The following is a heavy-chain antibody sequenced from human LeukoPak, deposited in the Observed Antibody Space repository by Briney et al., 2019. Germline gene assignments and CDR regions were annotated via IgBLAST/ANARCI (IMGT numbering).Heavy chain of an antibody. D-gene: IGHD2-21*02. CDR1: GFSFSTYG. Sequence: GGSLRLSCAASGFSFSTYGMNWVRQAPGKGLEWVSYISSSGSTIYYADSVKGRFTISRDNAKNSLYLQMNSLRAEDTAVYYCARSYCGGDCYFDYWGQGTLVTVSS. CDR2: ISSSGSTI. V-gene: IGHV3-48*04. CDR3: ARSYCGGDCYFDY. J-gene: IGHJ4*02.